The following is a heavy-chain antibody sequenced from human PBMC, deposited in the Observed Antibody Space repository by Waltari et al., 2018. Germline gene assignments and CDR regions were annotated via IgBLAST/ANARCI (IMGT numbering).Heavy chain of an antibody. V-gene: IGHV3-23*01. CDR2: ISGSGGGT. J-gene: IGHJ4*02. D-gene: IGHD5-18*01. Sequence: EVQLLESGGHLVQPGGSLRLSCVASGFSFSSYAISWVRQAPGKGLEWVSTISGSGGGTYYADSVKGRFTISRDNSNNTLFLQMNSLRAEDTAVYYCAKNRAYSYSRVPFFDYWGQGSLVTVSS. CDR3: AKNRAYSYSRVPFFDY. CDR1: GFSFSSYA.